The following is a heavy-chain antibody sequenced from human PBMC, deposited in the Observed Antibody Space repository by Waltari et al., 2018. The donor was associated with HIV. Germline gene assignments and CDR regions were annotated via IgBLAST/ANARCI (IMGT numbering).Heavy chain of an antibody. J-gene: IGHJ4*02. CDR3: ARAGYVSGWNGNFFDY. CDR2: TYHRSNYGSNWYN. D-gene: IGHD6-19*01. V-gene: IGHV6-1*01. CDR1: GDSVSSINAA. Sequence: QVRLQQSGPGLVKPSQTLSLTCAISGDSVSSINAAWNWIRQSPSRGLEWLGRTYHRSNYGSNWYNDYAVSVNGRITINPDTSKNQFSLQLNSVIPEDTAVYYCARAGYVSGWNGNFFDYWGPGILVTVSS.